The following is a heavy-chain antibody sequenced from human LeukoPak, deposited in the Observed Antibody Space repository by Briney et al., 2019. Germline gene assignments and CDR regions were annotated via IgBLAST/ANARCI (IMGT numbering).Heavy chain of an antibody. V-gene: IGHV3-74*01. D-gene: IGHD6-19*01. CDR3: ARAGSSGWDY. Sequence: GGPRRLSCAASGFTLSSYWMHWVRQAPGKGRVWVSRINSDGSSISYADSVKGRFTISRDNAKNTLYLQMNSLRAEDTAVYCCARAGSSGWDYWGQGTLVTVSS. CDR1: GFTLSSYW. J-gene: IGHJ4*02. CDR2: INSDGSSI.